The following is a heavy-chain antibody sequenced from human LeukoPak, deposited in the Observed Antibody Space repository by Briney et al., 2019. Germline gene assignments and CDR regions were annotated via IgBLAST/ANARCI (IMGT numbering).Heavy chain of an antibody. D-gene: IGHD4-17*01. J-gene: IGHJ4*02. CDR1: GYTFTGYY. CDR3: ARRWDYGDYPLLFDY. V-gene: IGHV1-2*02. CDR2: INPNSGGT. Sequence: GASVKVPCKASGYTFTGYYMHWVRQAPGQGLEWMGWINPNSGGTNYAQKFQGRVTMTRDTSISTAYMELSRLRSDDTAVYYCARRWDYGDYPLLFDYWGQGTLVTVSS.